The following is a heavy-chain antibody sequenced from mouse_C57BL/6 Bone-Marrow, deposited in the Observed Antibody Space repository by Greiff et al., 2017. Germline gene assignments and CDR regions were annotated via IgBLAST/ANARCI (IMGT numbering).Heavy chain of an antibody. CDR1: GYAFSSYW. Sequence: LVESGAELVKPGASVKISCKASGYAFSSYWMNWVKQRPGKGLEWIGQIYPGDGDTNYNGKFKGKATLTADKSSSTAYMQLSSLTSEDSAVYFCARLGYGSSPYYAMDYWGQGTSVTVSS. J-gene: IGHJ4*01. D-gene: IGHD1-1*01. V-gene: IGHV1-80*01. CDR3: ARLGYGSSPYYAMDY. CDR2: IYPGDGDT.